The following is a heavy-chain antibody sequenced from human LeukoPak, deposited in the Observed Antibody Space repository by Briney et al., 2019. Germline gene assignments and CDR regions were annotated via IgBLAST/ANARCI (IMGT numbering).Heavy chain of an antibody. Sequence: GGSLRLSCAASGFIFSDYYLIWIRQAPGKGLEWISYISSSGRTIYYADSVKGRFTISRDSAKNSLYLQMNSLRAEDTAVYYCARVVNQYYYDSRGQYYFDYWGQGTLVTVSS. J-gene: IGHJ4*02. V-gene: IGHV3-11*04. CDR1: GFIFSDYY. D-gene: IGHD3-22*01. CDR3: ARVVNQYYYDSRGQYYFDY. CDR2: ISSSGRTI.